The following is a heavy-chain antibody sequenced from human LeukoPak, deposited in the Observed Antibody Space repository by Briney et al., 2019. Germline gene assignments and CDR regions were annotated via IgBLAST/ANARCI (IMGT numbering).Heavy chain of an antibody. Sequence: PSETPSLTCTVSGGSISSYYWNWIRQPAGKGLEWIGRINTSGSTNYNPSLKSRVTMSIDTSRNQFSLKLRSVTAADTAVYYCARGDIGYNWFDPWGQGTLVTVSS. V-gene: IGHV4-4*07. CDR3: ARGDIGYNWFDP. J-gene: IGHJ5*02. CDR1: GGSISSYY. CDR2: INTSGST. D-gene: IGHD3-9*01.